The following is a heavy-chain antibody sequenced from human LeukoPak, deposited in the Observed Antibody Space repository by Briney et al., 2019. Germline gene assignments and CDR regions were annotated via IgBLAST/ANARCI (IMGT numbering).Heavy chain of an antibody. J-gene: IGHJ6*02. CDR2: ISYDGSNK. V-gene: IGHV3-30-3*01. CDR3: AKVEIRRHGMDV. Sequence: GGSLRLSCAASGFTFSSYAMHWVRQAPGKGLEWVAVISYDGSNKYYADSVKGRFTISRDNSKNTLYLQMNSLRAEDTAVYYCAKVEIRRHGMDVWGQGTTVTVSS. CDR1: GFTFSSYA.